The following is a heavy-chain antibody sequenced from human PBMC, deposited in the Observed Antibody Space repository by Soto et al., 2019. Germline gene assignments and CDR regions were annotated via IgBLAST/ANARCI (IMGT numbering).Heavy chain of an antibody. Sequence: SETLSLTCSVSGGSVSISTYYWAWVRQTPGKGLEWLGSILHSGSTYYNPSLKSRLTLSVDMSEDQFSLNLSSVTATDTGVYYCATLPAAMYFYGSDVWGPGTTVTVSS. CDR1: GGSVSISTYY. CDR3: ATLPAAMYFYGSDV. V-gene: IGHV4-39*01. J-gene: IGHJ6*02. CDR2: ILHSGST. D-gene: IGHD2-2*01.